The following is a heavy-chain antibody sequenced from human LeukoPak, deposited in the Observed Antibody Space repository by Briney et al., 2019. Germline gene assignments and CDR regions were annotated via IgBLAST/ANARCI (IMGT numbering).Heavy chain of an antibody. J-gene: IGHJ4*02. CDR1: GLTFSSYL. CDR3: AKDLKGYSGYVVPF. D-gene: IGHD5-12*01. CDR2: ISGSGGTT. Sequence: GGSLRLSCAASGLTFSSYLMSWGRQAPGKGLEWVSTISGSGGTTYYADSGKGRVTISRDNTKKTLYMQKKSLTAEDTAIYYCAKDLKGYSGYVVPFGGQGTLVTVSS. V-gene: IGHV3-23*01.